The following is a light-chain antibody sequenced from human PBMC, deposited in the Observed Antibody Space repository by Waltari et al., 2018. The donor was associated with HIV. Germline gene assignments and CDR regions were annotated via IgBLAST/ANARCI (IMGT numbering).Light chain of an antibody. CDR3: NSRDSSGNFWV. CDR1: SLRSYY. CDR2: GQN. V-gene: IGLV3-19*01. Sequence: SSELTQDPAVSVALGQTVRIMCQGDSLRSYYTSWYQQRPRQAPVLVIFGQNNRPSGIPDRFSGSNLGNTASLTITGAQAEDEADYYCNSRDSSGNFWVFGGGAHLTVL. J-gene: IGLJ3*02.